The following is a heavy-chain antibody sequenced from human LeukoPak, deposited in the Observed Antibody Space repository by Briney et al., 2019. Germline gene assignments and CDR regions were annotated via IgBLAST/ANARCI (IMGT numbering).Heavy chain of an antibody. Sequence: GGSLRLSCAASGFTFSSFAMSWVRQAPGTGLDWVSAISGSGGSTYYADSVKGRFTISRDNSKNTLYLHMNSLRAEDTAVYYCARDQDDYNSLPPLFQHWGQGTLVTVSS. D-gene: IGHD5-24*01. J-gene: IGHJ1*01. CDR1: GFTFSSFA. V-gene: IGHV3-23*01. CDR2: ISGSGGST. CDR3: ARDQDDYNSLPPLFQH.